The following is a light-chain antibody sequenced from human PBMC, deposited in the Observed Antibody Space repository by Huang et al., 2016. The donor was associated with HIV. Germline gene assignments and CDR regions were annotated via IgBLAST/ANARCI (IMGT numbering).Light chain of an antibody. Sequence: DIQMTQSPSTLSAFVGDRVTITCRTSHRISSWLALYQQKPGKAPNLLISKASNLESGVPSRFSGNGSGTEFTLTISGLQPDDLETYYCQQQWTFGQGTKVEI. J-gene: IGKJ1*01. V-gene: IGKV1-5*03. CDR2: KAS. CDR3: QQQWT. CDR1: HRISSW.